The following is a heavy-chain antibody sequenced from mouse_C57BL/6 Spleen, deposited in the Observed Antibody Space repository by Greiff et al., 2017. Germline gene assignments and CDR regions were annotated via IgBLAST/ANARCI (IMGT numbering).Heavy chain of an antibody. D-gene: IGHD3-3*01. J-gene: IGHJ2*01. Sequence: VQLQQSGAELVRPGASVTLSCKASGYTFTDYEMHWVKQTPVHGLEWIGAIDPETGGTAYNQKFKGKAILTADKSSSTAYMALRSLTSEDSAVYYCTRGGGTDFDYWGQGTTLTVSS. CDR2: IDPETGGT. CDR3: TRGGGTDFDY. V-gene: IGHV1-15*01. CDR1: GYTFTDYE.